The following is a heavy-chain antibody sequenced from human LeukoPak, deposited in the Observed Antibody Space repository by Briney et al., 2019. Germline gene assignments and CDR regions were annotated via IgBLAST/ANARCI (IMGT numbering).Heavy chain of an antibody. CDR3: ARVRYTVLRPDY. CDR1: GYTFTGYY. J-gene: IGHJ4*02. V-gene: IGHV1-2*02. Sequence: ASVEVSCKASGYTFTGYYMHWVRQAPGQGLEWMGWINPNSGGTNYAQKFQGRVTMTRDTSISTAYMELSRLRSDDTAVYYCARVRYTVLRPDYWGQGTLVTVSS. D-gene: IGHD3-3*01. CDR2: INPNSGGT.